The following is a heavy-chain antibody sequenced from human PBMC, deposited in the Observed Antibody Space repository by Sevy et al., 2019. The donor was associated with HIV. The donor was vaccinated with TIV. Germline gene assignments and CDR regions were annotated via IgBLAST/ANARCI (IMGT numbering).Heavy chain of an antibody. CDR3: ARGKHISDYYGSFDY. V-gene: IGHV3-53*01. CDR1: GLTISSNF. Sequence: GGSVRLSCVASGLTISSNFMSWVRQAPGKGLEWVSVIYIGGTTYYADSVKGRFTISRDNSKNTLYLQMNSLRAEDTAVYYCARGKHISDYYGSFDYWGQGTLVTVSS. D-gene: IGHD3-3*01. CDR2: IYIGGTT. J-gene: IGHJ4*02.